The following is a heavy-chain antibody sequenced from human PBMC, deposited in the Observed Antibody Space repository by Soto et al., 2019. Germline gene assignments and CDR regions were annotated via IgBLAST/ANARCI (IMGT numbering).Heavy chain of an antibody. D-gene: IGHD2-15*01. CDR2: IYWNDDK. V-gene: IGHV2-5*01. CDR1: GFSLSTREVG. Sequence: SGPTLVNPTQTLTLTCTFSGFSLSTREVGVGWIRQPPGKALEWLALIYWNDDKRYSPDLKSRLTIPKDTSKNLLVFKMRNMDPVDTATFFFAHRHRFFFPGGCYSCFDYWGPGTLVTVSS. J-gene: IGHJ4*01. CDR3: AHRHRFFFPGGCYSCFDY.